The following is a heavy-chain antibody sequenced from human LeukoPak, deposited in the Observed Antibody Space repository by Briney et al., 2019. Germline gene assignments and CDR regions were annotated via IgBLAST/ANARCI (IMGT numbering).Heavy chain of an antibody. CDR2: INPNGDVT. Sequence: ASVKVSCKASGYTFIDYYIHWVRQAPGQGLEWMGSINPNGDVTNYAQNFQGRVTMTRDTFIRTAYMELSRLTSDDTAVYYCARGRSFGELGVYWGQGTLLTVSS. J-gene: IGHJ4*02. CDR1: GYTFIDYY. V-gene: IGHV1-2*02. CDR3: ARGRSFGELGVY. D-gene: IGHD3-10*01.